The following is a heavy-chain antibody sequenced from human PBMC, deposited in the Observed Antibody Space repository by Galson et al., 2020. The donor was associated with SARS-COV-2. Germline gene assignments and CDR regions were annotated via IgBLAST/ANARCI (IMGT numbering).Heavy chain of an antibody. CDR3: ARGGGSGWWFNFDY. CDR2: ISSSSSYI. CDR1: GFTFSSYS. D-gene: IGHD6-19*01. Sequence: KIGESLKISCAASGFTFSSYSMNWVRQAPGKGLEWVSSISSSSSYIYYADSVKGRFTISRDNAKNSLYLQMNSLRAEDTAVYYCARGGGSGWWFNFDYWGQGTLVTVSS. V-gene: IGHV3-21*01. J-gene: IGHJ4*02.